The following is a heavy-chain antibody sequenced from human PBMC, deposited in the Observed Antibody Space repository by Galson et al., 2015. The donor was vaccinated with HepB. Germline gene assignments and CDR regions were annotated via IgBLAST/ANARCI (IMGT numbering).Heavy chain of an antibody. D-gene: IGHD3-10*01. Sequence: SLRLSCAASGFTFSRTGMHWVRQAPGKGLEWVARISYDGSNGYYADSVKGRLTISRDISKNTLYLQMNSLRAEDTAVYYCAKGYYYDSGSKAGFGMDVWGQGTTVTVSS. J-gene: IGHJ6*02. V-gene: IGHV3-30*18. CDR2: ISYDGSNG. CDR3: AKGYYYDSGSKAGFGMDV. CDR1: GFTFSRTG.